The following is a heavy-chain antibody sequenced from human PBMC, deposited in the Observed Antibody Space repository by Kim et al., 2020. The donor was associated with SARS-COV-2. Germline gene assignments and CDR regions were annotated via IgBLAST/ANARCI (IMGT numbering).Heavy chain of an antibody. J-gene: IGHJ4*02. D-gene: IGHD3-10*01. Sequence: YSQKSPGRVSITRDTSASTAYMELSSLRSEDTAVYYCARVQYGSGKVNDFWGQGTLVTVSS. V-gene: IGHV1-3*01. CDR3: ARVQYGSGKVNDF.